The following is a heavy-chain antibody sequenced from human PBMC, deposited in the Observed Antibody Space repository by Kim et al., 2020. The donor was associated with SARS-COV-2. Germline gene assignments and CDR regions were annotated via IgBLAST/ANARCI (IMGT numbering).Heavy chain of an antibody. CDR2: IYYSGST. D-gene: IGHD6-13*01. CDR1: GGSISSSSYY. Sequence: SETLSLTCTVSGGSISSSSYYWGWIRQPPGKGLEWIGSIYYSGSTYYNPSLKSRVTISVDTSKNKFSLKLSSVTAADTAVYYCARLTLDSSSWYYYYGMDVWGQGTTVTVSS. V-gene: IGHV4-39*01. CDR3: ARLTLDSSSWYYYYGMDV. J-gene: IGHJ6*02.